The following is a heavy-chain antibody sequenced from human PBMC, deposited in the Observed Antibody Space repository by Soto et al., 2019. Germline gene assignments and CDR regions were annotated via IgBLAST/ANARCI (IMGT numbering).Heavy chain of an antibody. CDR3: ARDWLESSGWYGPLGY. Sequence: PGGSLRLSCAASGFTFSSYAMHWVRQAPGKGLEWVAVISYDGSNKYYADSVKGRFTISRDNSKNTLYLQMNSLRAEDTAVYYCARDWLESSGWYGPLGYWGQGTLVTVSS. V-gene: IGHV3-30-3*01. CDR2: ISYDGSNK. D-gene: IGHD6-19*01. CDR1: GFTFSSYA. J-gene: IGHJ4*02.